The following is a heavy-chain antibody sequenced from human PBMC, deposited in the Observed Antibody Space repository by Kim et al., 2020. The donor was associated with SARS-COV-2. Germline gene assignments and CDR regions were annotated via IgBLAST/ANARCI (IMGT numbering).Heavy chain of an antibody. V-gene: IGHV3-74*03. CDR2: ISSDGSST. J-gene: IGHJ4*02. CDR1: GSTLSSYW. CDR3: ASGIAAARF. Sequence: GGSLRLSCAASGSTLSSYWMDWVRQAPGKGLVWVSHISSDGSSTTYADSVKGRFTIYRDNAKNMAYLQMNSLRAEDTAVYFCASGIAAARFWGQGTLVT. D-gene: IGHD6-13*01.